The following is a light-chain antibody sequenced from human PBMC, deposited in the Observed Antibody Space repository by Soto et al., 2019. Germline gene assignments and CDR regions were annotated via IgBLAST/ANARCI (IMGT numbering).Light chain of an antibody. Sequence: EIVMTQSPGTLSLSPGERATLSCRASQSVGSNLAWYQQRPGQAPRLLIYGASTRATGIPVRFSGSGSGTEFTLTISSLQSEDFAVYYCQQYNNWPPWTFGQGTKVDIK. CDR2: GAS. CDR1: QSVGSN. CDR3: QQYNNWPPWT. V-gene: IGKV3D-15*01. J-gene: IGKJ1*01.